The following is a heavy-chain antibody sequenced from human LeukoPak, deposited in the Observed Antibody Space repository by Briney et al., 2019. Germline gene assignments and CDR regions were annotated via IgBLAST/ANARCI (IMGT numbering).Heavy chain of an antibody. CDR2: INWNGGST. Sequence: GGSLRLSCAASGFTFDDYGMSWVRQAPGKGLEWVSGINWNGGSTGYADSVKGRFTISRDNAKNSLYLQMNGLRAEDTALYYCARVQAFVVAATETFDYWGQGTLVTVSS. J-gene: IGHJ4*02. V-gene: IGHV3-20*04. CDR3: ARVQAFVVAATETFDY. D-gene: IGHD2-15*01. CDR1: GFTFDDYG.